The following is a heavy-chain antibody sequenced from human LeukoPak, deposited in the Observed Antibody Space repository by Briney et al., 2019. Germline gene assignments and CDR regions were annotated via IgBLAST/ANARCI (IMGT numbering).Heavy chain of an antibody. CDR1: GYTFSSYT. D-gene: IGHD3-10*01. CDR2: INTNTGNP. Sequence: ASVKVSCKTSGYTFSSYTIIWVRQAPGQGLEWMGWINTNTGNPTYAQGFTGRYVFSLDTSVSTAYLQISGLTADDTAVYYCASSHKLGSFDYWGQGTLVTVSS. J-gene: IGHJ4*02. CDR3: ASSHKLGSFDY. V-gene: IGHV7-4-1*02.